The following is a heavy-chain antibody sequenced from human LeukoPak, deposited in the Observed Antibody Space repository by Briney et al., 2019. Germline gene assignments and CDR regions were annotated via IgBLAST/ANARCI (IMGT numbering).Heavy chain of an antibody. CDR3: ARENWDSLDY. CDR1: GFTFSRNG. CDR2: IWYDGSNQ. J-gene: IGHJ4*02. V-gene: IGHV3-33*08. Sequence: TGGSLRLSCAASGFTFSRNGMHWVRQAPGKGLEWVAVIWYDGSNQYYADSVKGRFTISRDNSKNTLYLQMNSLRAEDTAVYYCARENWDSLDYWGQGTLVTVSS. D-gene: IGHD7-27*01.